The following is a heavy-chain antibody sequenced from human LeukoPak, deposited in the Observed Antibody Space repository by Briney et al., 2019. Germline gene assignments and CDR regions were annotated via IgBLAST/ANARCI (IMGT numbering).Heavy chain of an antibody. CDR2: INSDGSST. V-gene: IGHV3-74*01. D-gene: IGHD1-26*01. J-gene: IGHJ4*02. CDR3: ASVGRELTIDY. CDR1: GFTFSSYC. Sequence: PGGSLTLSCAASGFTFSSYCMHWVRQAPGKGLVWVSRINSDGSSTSYADSVKGRFTISRDNAKNTLYLQMNSLRAEDTAVYYCASVGRELTIDYWGQGTLVTVSS.